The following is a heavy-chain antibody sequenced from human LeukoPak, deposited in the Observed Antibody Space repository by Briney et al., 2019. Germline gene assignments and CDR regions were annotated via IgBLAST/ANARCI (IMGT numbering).Heavy chain of an antibody. Sequence: GGSLRLSCAASGFSFSTYSMSWVRQASGKGLEWVSVISDTGATKFYADSVKGRFTISRDNAKNSLYLQMNSLRAEDTAVYYCAELGITMIGGVWGKGTTVTISS. J-gene: IGHJ6*04. CDR2: ISDTGATK. D-gene: IGHD3-10*02. CDR1: GFSFSTYS. CDR3: AELGITMIGGV. V-gene: IGHV3-23*01.